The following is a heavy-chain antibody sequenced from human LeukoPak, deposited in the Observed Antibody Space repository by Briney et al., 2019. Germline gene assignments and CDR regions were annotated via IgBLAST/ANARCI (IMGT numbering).Heavy chain of an antibody. CDR1: GFTFSTYA. D-gene: IGHD3-10*01. CDR2: ISGSGGST. Sequence: GGSLRLSCAASGFTFSTYAMSWVRQAPAKGPEWVSAISGSGGSTYYADSVKGRFTISRDNSKNTLFLQMDSLRAEDTAVYYCAREISGDTNFDYWGQGTLVTVSS. V-gene: IGHV3-23*01. CDR3: AREISGDTNFDY. J-gene: IGHJ4*02.